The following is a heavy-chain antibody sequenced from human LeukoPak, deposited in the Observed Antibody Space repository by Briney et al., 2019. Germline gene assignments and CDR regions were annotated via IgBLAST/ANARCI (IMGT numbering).Heavy chain of an antibody. CDR3: ARDPVAAPIYYFDY. CDR2: ISYDGSNK. D-gene: IGHD6-19*01. J-gene: IGHJ4*02. Sequence: GGSLRLSCAASGFTFSSYAMHWVRQAPAKGLEWVAVISYDGSNKYYADSVKGRFTISRDNSKNTLYLQMNSLRAEDTAVYYCARDPVAAPIYYFDYWGQGTLVTVSS. V-gene: IGHV3-30-3*01. CDR1: GFTFSSYA.